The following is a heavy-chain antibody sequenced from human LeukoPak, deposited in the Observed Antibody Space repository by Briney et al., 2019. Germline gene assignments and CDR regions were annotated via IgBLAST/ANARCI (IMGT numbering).Heavy chain of an antibody. Sequence: SETLSLTCSVSGGSISSYYWSWIRQPPGKGLEWIGYIYYSGSTNYNPSLKSRVTISVDTSKNQFSLKLSSVTAADTAVYYCAGHVPADTGLVNWFDPWGQGTLVTVSS. J-gene: IGHJ5*02. CDR1: GGSISSYY. D-gene: IGHD5-18*01. CDR3: AGHVPADTGLVNWFDP. V-gene: IGHV4-59*08. CDR2: IYYSGST.